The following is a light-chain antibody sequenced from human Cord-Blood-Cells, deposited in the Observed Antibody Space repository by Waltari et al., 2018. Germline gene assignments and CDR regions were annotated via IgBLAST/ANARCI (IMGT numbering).Light chain of an antibody. CDR1: QSVSSY. V-gene: IGKV3-11*01. CDR3: QQRSNWPLT. CDR2: DAS. Sequence: EIVLTQSPATLSLSPGDRATIPCRASQSVSSYLAWYQQKPGQAPRLLIYDASNRATGIPARFSGSGSGTDFTLTISSLEPEDFAVYYCQQRSNWPLTFGGGTKVEIK. J-gene: IGKJ4*01.